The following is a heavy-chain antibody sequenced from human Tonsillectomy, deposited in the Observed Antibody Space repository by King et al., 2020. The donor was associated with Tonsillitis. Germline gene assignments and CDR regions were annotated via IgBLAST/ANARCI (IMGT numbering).Heavy chain of an antibody. Sequence: VQLVESGGGLLQPGGSLRLSCAASGFTFSSYVMSWVRQAPGKGLEWVSTITGSGGSTYYADSVKGRFTISRDNSKNTLYLLMNSLRAEDTAVYYCAKEYYGSGSSFDYWGQGTLVTVSS. CDR3: AKEYYGSGSSFDY. CDR2: ITGSGGST. V-gene: IGHV3-23*04. J-gene: IGHJ4*02. D-gene: IGHD3-10*01. CDR1: GFTFSSYV.